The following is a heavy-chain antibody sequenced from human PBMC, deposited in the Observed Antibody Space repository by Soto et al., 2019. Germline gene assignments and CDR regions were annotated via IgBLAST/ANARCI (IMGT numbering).Heavy chain of an antibody. CDR2: ISGYNGDT. CDR3: AKNVQLPYYYYGMDV. J-gene: IGHJ6*02. V-gene: IGHV1-18*01. D-gene: IGHD1-7*01. Sequence: QGQLVQSGAEVKKPGASVKVSCKASSYTFTRYGISWVRQAPGQGLEWMGWISGYNGDTNYAQKLQGRVTMTIDTSTSTGYMELRSLTSDDTAVYYCAKNVQLPYYYYGMDVWGQGTTITVSS. CDR1: SYTFTRYG.